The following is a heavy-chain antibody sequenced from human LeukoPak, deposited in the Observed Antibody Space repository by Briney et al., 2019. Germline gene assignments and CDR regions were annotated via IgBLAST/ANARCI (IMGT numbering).Heavy chain of an antibody. Sequence: ASVKVSCKASGYTFTSYGISWVRQAPGQGLEWMGWISAYNGNTNYAQKLQGRVTMTTDTSTSTAYMELRSLRSDDTAVYYCARPYCTNGVCYPAFDYWGQGTLVTVSS. J-gene: IGHJ4*02. CDR3: ARPYCTNGVCYPAFDY. D-gene: IGHD2-8*01. V-gene: IGHV1-18*01. CDR1: GYTFTSYG. CDR2: ISAYNGNT.